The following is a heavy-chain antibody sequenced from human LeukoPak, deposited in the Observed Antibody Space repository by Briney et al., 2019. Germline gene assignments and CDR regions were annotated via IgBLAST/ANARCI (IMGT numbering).Heavy chain of an antibody. V-gene: IGHV4-4*07. D-gene: IGHD6-19*01. J-gene: IGHJ4*02. CDR1: GGSISSYY. CDR2: FYASGST. CDR3: ARVISSGWYYFDY. Sequence: SETLSLTCTVSGGSISSYYWSWVRQPAGKGLEWIGHFYASGSTNYDPSLKSRVTMSVDTSKNQFSLKLNSVTAADTAVYYCARVISSGWYYFDYWGQGTLVTVSS.